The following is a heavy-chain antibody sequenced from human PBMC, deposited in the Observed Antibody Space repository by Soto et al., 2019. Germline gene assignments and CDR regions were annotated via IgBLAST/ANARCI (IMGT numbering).Heavy chain of an antibody. Sequence: GGSLRLSCAASGFTFSSYAMHWVRQAPGKGLEWVAVISYDGSNKYYADSVKGRFTISRDNSKNTLYLQMNSLRAEDTAVYYCARDILWSYYYDSSGYFSDAFDIWGQGTMVTVS. J-gene: IGHJ3*02. CDR3: ARDILWSYYYDSSGYFSDAFDI. D-gene: IGHD3-22*01. CDR1: GFTFSSYA. CDR2: ISYDGSNK. V-gene: IGHV3-30-3*01.